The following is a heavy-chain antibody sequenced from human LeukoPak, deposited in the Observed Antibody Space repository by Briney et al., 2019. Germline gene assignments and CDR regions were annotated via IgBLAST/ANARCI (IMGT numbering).Heavy chain of an antibody. V-gene: IGHV3-7*01. CDR1: GFTFSSYW. Sequence: PGGSLRLSCAASGFTFSSYWMSWVRQAPGKGLEWVANIKQDGSEKYYVDSVKGRFTISRDNAKNSLYLQMNSLRAEDTAVYYCARASYGDFWSGYYTDYYYYMDVWGKGTTVTVSS. D-gene: IGHD3-3*01. CDR3: ARASYGDFWSGYYTDYYYYMDV. J-gene: IGHJ6*03. CDR2: IKQDGSEK.